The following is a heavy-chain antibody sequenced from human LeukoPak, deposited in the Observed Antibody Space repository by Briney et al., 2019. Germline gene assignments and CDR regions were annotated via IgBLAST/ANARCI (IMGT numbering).Heavy chain of an antibody. V-gene: IGHV1-8*03. CDR1: GYTFSSYD. CDR3: ARRLGLRWDLQAFDI. D-gene: IGHD4-23*01. CDR2: MNPNSGNR. Sequence: GASVKVSCKASGYTFSSYDINWVRQATGQGLEGMGWMNPNSGNRGYAQKVQGRVTITRNTSISTAYMELSSLRSEDTAVYYCARRLGLRWDLQAFDIWGQGTMVTVSS. J-gene: IGHJ3*02.